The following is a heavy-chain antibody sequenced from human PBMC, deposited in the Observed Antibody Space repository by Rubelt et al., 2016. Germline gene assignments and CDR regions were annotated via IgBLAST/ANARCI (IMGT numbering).Heavy chain of an antibody. CDR2: INHSGST. Sequence: QVQLQQWGAGLLKPSETLSLTCAVYGGSFSGYYWSWIRQPPGKGLEWIGEINHSGSTNYNPSLKVRGTISVDTSKNQFSLKLSSVTAADTALYYCAGGVAGKGVANWFDPWGQGTLVTVSS. D-gene: IGHD6-19*01. CDR1: GGSFSGYY. V-gene: IGHV4-34*01. J-gene: IGHJ5*02. CDR3: AGGVAGKGVANWFDP.